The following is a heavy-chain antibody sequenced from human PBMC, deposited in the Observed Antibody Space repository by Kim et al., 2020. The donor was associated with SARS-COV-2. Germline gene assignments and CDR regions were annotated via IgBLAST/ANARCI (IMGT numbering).Heavy chain of an antibody. D-gene: IGHD6-13*01. J-gene: IGHJ3*01. V-gene: IGHV3-64*01. Sequence: YARSVEGRITISRNKPKNTLYLQMGGLRPEDMALYYCARAYSSGWYTAFDVWGQGTMVTVSS. CDR3: ARAYSSGWYTAFDV.